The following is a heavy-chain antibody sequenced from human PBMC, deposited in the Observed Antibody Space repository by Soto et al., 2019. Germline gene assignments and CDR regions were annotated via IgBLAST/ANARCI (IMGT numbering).Heavy chain of an antibody. J-gene: IGHJ6*02. CDR2: ISYDGSNK. CDR1: GFTFSSYG. D-gene: IGHD1-26*01. Sequence: PGGSLRLSCAASGFTFSSYGMHWVRQAPGKGLEWVAVISYDGSNKYYADSVKGRFTISRDNSKNTLFLQMNSLRAGDTAVYYCAKDRLRGGFLTTATTNGMDVWGQGTTVTVSS. CDR3: AKDRLRGGFLTTATTNGMDV. V-gene: IGHV3-30*18.